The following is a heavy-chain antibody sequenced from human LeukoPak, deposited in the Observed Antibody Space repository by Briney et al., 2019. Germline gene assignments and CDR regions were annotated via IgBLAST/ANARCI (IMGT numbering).Heavy chain of an antibody. V-gene: IGHV7-4-1*02. Sequence: GASVKVSCKASGYTFTSYAMHWVRQAPGQRLEWMGWINTYTGNPTYAQGFTGRFVFSLDTSVSTAYLQISSLKSEDTAVYYCARERGPGSPWGQGTLVTVSS. J-gene: IGHJ5*02. CDR1: GYTFTSYA. CDR3: ARERGPGSP. D-gene: IGHD2-15*01. CDR2: INTYTGNP.